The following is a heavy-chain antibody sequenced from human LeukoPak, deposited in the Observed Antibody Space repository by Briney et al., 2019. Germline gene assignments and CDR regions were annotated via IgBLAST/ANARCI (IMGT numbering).Heavy chain of an antibody. CDR1: GFTFSGYV. J-gene: IGHJ4*02. V-gene: IGHV3-30*18. CDR3: AKDLYYYDSSGYAFSYSYDY. D-gene: IGHD3-22*01. Sequence: GGSLRLSCAASGFTFSGYVMHWVRQAPGKGLEWVAVISYDGSNKYYADSVKGRFTISRDNSKNTLYLQMNSLRAEDTAVYYCAKDLYYYDSSGYAFSYSYDYWGQGTLVTVSS. CDR2: ISYDGSNK.